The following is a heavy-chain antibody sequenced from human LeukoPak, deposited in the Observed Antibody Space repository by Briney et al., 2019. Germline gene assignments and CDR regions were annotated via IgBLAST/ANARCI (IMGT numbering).Heavy chain of an antibody. CDR2: ISSSGSTI. D-gene: IGHD1-7*01. Sequence: PGGSLRLSCAASGFTFSSYEMNWVRQAPGKGLEWVSYISSSGSTIYYADSVKGRFTISRDNAKNSLYLQMNSLRAGDTAVYYCARLGVSITGTSGYWGQGTLVTVSS. CDR3: ARLGVSITGTSGY. J-gene: IGHJ4*02. CDR1: GFTFSSYE. V-gene: IGHV3-48*03.